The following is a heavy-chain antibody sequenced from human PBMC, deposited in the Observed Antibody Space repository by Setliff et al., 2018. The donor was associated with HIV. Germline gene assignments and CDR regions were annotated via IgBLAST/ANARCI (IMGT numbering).Heavy chain of an antibody. CDR2: IIPVFRRG. CDR3: ASDSPAARFEELEDHYYYFMDV. CDR1: GGAFSSYA. D-gene: IGHD3-10*01. Sequence: SVKVSCKAPGGAFSSYAFSWVRQAPGQGLEWMGGIIPVFRRGDNAQRFQGRVTITADQSTTTSYLQLNSLRFEDTAIYYCASDSPAARFEELEDHYYYFMDVWGKGTTVTVSS. V-gene: IGHV1-69*13. J-gene: IGHJ6*03.